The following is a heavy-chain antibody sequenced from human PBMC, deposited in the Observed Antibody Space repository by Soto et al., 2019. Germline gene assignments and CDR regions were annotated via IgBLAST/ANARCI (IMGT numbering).Heavy chain of an antibody. D-gene: IGHD5-12*01. V-gene: IGHV2-5*02. CDR3: AHVYGGYDNFDD. CDR2: IYWDDDK. Sequence: QITLKESGPTLVKPTQTLTLTCTFSGFSLSTSGVGVGWIRQPPGKALEWLALIYWDDDKRYSPSLKCRLTITKDTSKNQVVLTTTNMDPVDTATYYCAHVYGGYDNFDDWGQGTLVTVSS. J-gene: IGHJ4*02. CDR1: GFSLSTSGVG.